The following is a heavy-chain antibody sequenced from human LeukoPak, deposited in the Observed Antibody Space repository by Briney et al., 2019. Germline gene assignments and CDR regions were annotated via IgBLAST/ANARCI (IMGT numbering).Heavy chain of an antibody. Sequence: SETLSLTCTVSGGSISSYHWIWIRQPPGKGLEWIGYIHYSGSTNYNPSLKSRVTTSVDTSKKQFSLKLRSVTAADTAVYYCARHKRGIVVDAFDIWGQGTMVTVSS. CDR2: IHYSGST. V-gene: IGHV4-59*08. D-gene: IGHD3-22*01. J-gene: IGHJ3*02. CDR3: ARHKRGIVVDAFDI. CDR1: GGSISSYH.